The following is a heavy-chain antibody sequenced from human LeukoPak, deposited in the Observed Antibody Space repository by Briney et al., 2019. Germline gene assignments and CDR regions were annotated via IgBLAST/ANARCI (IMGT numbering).Heavy chain of an antibody. D-gene: IGHD3-10*01. V-gene: IGHV4-34*01. CDR3: ARDSMVRGPPDY. CDR1: GGSFSGYY. Sequence: SETLSLTCAVYGGSFSGYYWSWIRQPPGKGLEWIGEINHSGSTNYNPSLKSRVTISVDTSKNQFSLKLSSVTAADTAVYYCARDSMVRGPPDYWGQGTLVTVSS. J-gene: IGHJ4*02. CDR2: INHSGST.